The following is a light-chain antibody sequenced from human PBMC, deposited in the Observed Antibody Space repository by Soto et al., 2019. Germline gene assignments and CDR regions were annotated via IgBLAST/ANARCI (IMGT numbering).Light chain of an antibody. V-gene: IGKV1-39*01. CDR3: QQYDSYPLT. Sequence: DIQMTQSPSSLSASVGDRVTITCRASQSISSYLNLYQQKPGKAPKLLIYAASSLQSGVPSRFSGSGSGTDFTLTISSLQAEHFATYYCQQYDSYPLTFGGGTKVDIK. CDR1: QSISSY. J-gene: IGKJ4*01. CDR2: AAS.